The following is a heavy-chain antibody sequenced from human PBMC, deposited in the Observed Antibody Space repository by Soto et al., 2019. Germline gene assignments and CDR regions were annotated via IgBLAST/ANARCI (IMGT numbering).Heavy chain of an antibody. CDR1: GYSFTSYW. CDR2: IYPGDSDT. Sequence: PGESLKISCKGSGYSFTSYWIGWVRQMPGKGLEWMGIIYPGDSDTRYSPSFQGQVTISADKSISTAYLQWSSLKASDTAVYYCARVSGYDFYYYYYYGMDVWGQGTTVTVSS. J-gene: IGHJ6*02. CDR3: ARVSGYDFYYYYYYGMDV. D-gene: IGHD5-12*01. V-gene: IGHV5-51*01.